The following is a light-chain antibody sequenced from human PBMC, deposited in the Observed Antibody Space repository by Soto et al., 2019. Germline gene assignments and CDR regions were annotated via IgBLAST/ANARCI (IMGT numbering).Light chain of an antibody. Sequence: EIVLTQSPATLSLSPGERATLSCRASQSVSSYLAWYQQKPGQAPRLLIYDVSNRATGIPARFSGSGSGTDFTLTISSLEPEDFAVYYCQQRSNWPATFGQGTKLEIK. J-gene: IGKJ2*01. V-gene: IGKV3-11*01. CDR3: QQRSNWPAT. CDR2: DVS. CDR1: QSVSSY.